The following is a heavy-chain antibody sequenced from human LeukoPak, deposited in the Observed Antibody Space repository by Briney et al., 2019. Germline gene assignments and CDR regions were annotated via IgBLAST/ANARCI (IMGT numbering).Heavy chain of an antibody. Sequence: SETLSLTCTVSGGSISSSNWWSWVRQPPGKGLEWIGEIYHSGSTNYNPSLKSRVTISVDKSKNQFSLKLSSVTAADTAVYYCARDFYSSSWYPLGYWGQGTLVTVSS. CDR1: GGSISSSNW. D-gene: IGHD6-13*01. J-gene: IGHJ4*02. V-gene: IGHV4-4*02. CDR2: IYHSGST. CDR3: ARDFYSSSWYPLGY.